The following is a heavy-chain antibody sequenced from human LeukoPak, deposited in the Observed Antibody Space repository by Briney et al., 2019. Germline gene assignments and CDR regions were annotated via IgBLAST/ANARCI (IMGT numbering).Heavy chain of an antibody. CDR2: ISSSSSTI. D-gene: IGHD1-1*01. CDR3: ARCTTGRTFGSLREIKRSREIDY. Sequence: PGGSLRLSCAASGFTFSHYSMNWVRQAPGKGLEWVSYISSSSSTIYYADSVKGRFTISRDNAKNSLYLQMNSLRAEDTAVYYCARCTTGRTFGSLREIKRSREIDYWGQGTLVTVSS. V-gene: IGHV3-48*01. CDR1: GFTFSHYS. J-gene: IGHJ4*02.